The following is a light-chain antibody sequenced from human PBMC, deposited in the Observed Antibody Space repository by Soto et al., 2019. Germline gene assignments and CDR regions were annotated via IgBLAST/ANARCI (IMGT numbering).Light chain of an antibody. V-gene: IGLV2-11*01. CDR2: VVS. J-gene: IGLJ1*01. CDR1: SVDIGASDF. CDR3: SSFTISHTYI. Sequence: SVLAQPHSVSGSPGQSVTISCTGTSVDIGASDFVSWYQQHPGKAPKLLIYVVSGRPSGVPHRFSGSKSGNAASLTISGLQAEDEADYYCSSFTISHTYILGTGTKV.